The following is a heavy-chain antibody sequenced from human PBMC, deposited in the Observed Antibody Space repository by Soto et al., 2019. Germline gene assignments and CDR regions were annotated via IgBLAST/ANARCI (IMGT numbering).Heavy chain of an antibody. V-gene: IGHV1-8*01. D-gene: IGHD5-12*01. CDR2: MNPNSGNT. CDR1: GYTFTSYD. Sequence: ASVKVSCKASGYTFTSYDINWVRQATGQGLEWMGWMNPNSGNTGYAQKFQGRVTMTRNTSISTAYMELSSLRSEDTAVYYCARAPRDGYNSDYFGMDVWGQGTTVTVS. CDR3: ARAPRDGYNSDYFGMDV. J-gene: IGHJ6*02.